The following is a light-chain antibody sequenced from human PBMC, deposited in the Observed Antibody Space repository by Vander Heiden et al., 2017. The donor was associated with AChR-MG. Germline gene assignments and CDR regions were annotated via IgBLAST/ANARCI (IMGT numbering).Light chain of an antibody. J-gene: IGKJ5*01. CDR1: QSVSRF. CDR2: AAS. V-gene: IGKV1-39*01. Sequence: DIQMTQSPSSLSASVGDRVTITCRASQSVSRFLNWYQQKPGKAPKLLIYAASSLQSGVPSRFSGSGYGTDFTLTISSRQPEDFAPYYCQQNDSTVGGTFGQGTRLEIK. CDR3: QQNDSTVGGT.